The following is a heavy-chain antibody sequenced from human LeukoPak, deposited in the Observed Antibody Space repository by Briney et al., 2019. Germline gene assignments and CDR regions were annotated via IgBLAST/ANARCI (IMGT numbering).Heavy chain of an antibody. Sequence: GGSLGLSCAASGFTFRSYRMNWVRQAPGKGLEWVASIKQGESERYYVDAVNGRFTISRDNAKNSLYLQMNSLRAEDTAVYYCARGDNSAFDIWGQGTMVTVSS. J-gene: IGHJ3*02. D-gene: IGHD3-22*01. V-gene: IGHV3-7*04. CDR2: IKQGESER. CDR3: ARGDNSAFDI. CDR1: GFTFRSYR.